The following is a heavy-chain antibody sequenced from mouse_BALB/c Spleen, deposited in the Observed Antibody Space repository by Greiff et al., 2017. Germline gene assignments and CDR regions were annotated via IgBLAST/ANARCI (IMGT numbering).Heavy chain of an antibody. CDR3: ARDGIYYGSSYY. CDR2: INPSNGRT. CDR1: GYTFTSYW. V-gene: IGHV1S81*02. J-gene: IGHJ2*01. Sequence: QVQLQQPGAELVKPGASVKLSCKASGYTFTSYWMHWVKQRPGQGLEWIGEINPSNGRTNYNEKFKSKATLTVDKSSSTAYMQLSSLTSEDSAVYYCARDGIYYGSSYYWGQGTTRTVSS. D-gene: IGHD1-1*01.